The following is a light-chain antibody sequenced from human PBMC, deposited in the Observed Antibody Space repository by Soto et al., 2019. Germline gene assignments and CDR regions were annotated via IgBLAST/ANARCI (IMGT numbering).Light chain of an antibody. CDR1: SRDVGGYNY. J-gene: IGLJ1*01. V-gene: IGLV2-14*01. CDR3: SSYTSSSPYV. CDR2: EVS. Sequence: QSVLTQPASVSGSPGRSITFPCPGTSRDVGGYNYVSWYQQHPGKAPKLMIYEVSNRPSGVSNRFSGSKSGNTASLTISGLQAEDEADYYCSSYTSSSPYVFGTGTKLTVL.